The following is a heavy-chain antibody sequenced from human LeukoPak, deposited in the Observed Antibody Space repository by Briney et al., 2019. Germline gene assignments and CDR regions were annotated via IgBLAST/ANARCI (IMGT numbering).Heavy chain of an antibody. CDR1: DDSLSRYY. J-gene: IGHJ4*02. CDR2: LDTSGNT. D-gene: IGHD2-21*02. Sequence: PSETLSLTCAVSDDSLSRYYWSWVRQPAGKGLEWIGRLDTSGNTHYNPSLKSRVTMSVDTSRNQFSLRLTSVTAADTAVYYCARGGDCPDYWAQGTLVTVSS. CDR3: ARGGDCPDY. V-gene: IGHV4-4*07.